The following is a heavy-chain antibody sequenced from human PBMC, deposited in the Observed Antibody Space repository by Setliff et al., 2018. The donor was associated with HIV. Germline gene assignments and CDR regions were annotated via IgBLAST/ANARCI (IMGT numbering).Heavy chain of an antibody. CDR3: ARKHLANFFDY. J-gene: IGHJ4*02. Sequence: PSETLSLTCTLSGGSIITYYWGWIRQPPGKGLEWIGYIYYNGRPNYNPSLKSRVTMSVDTSNTQFSLRLSSVTAADTAVYYCARKHLANFFDYWGQGTLVTVSS. CDR2: IYYNGRP. CDR1: GGSIITYY. V-gene: IGHV4-59*01. D-gene: IGHD5-12*01.